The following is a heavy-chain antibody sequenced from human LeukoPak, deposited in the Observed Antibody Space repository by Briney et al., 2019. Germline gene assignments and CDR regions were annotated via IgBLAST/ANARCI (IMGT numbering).Heavy chain of an antibody. CDR3: ARLPIVVITSGGY. Sequence: GGSLRLSCAASGFTFSSNYMTWVRQAPGEGLEWLSVIYSDGSTYYADSVKGRFTILRDNSKNTLYLQMNSLRAEDTAVYYCARLPIVVITSGGYWGQGTLVTVSS. CDR2: IYSDGST. CDR1: GFTFSSNY. V-gene: IGHV3-53*01. J-gene: IGHJ4*02. D-gene: IGHD3-22*01.